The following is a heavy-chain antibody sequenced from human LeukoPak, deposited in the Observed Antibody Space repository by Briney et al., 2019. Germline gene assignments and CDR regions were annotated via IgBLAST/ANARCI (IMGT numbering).Heavy chain of an antibody. J-gene: IGHJ5*02. CDR1: GFTFSRFW. CDR2: IKADGSET. D-gene: IGHD6-19*01. V-gene: IGHV3-7*02. CDR3: ARVGYSSGWYGWFDP. Sequence: GGSLRLSCTASGFTFSRFWMSWARQGPGKGLEWVANIKADGSETYYVESVKGRSTMSRDNAKNSLFLQMNSLRAEHTAVYYCARVGYSSGWYGWFDPWGQGTLVTVSS.